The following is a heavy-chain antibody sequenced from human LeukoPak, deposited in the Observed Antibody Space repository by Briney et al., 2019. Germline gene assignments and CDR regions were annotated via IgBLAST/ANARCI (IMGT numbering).Heavy chain of an antibody. D-gene: IGHD2-15*01. CDR1: GGSISSYY. CDR3: AGPWQGGFDY. J-gene: IGHJ4*02. Sequence: SETLSLTCTVSGGSISSYYWSWIRQPPGKGLEWIGYIYYSGSTNYNPSLKSRVTISVDTSKNQFSLKLSSVTAAGTAVYYCAGPWQGGFDYWGQGTLVTVSS. CDR2: IYYSGST. V-gene: IGHV4-59*01.